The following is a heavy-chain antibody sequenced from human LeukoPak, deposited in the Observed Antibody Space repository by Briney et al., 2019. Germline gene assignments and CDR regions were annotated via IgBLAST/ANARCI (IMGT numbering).Heavy chain of an antibody. D-gene: IGHD3-22*01. CDR1: GYTFTGYY. CDR2: ISAYNGNT. CDR3: ARDRGDSSGYYYGY. V-gene: IGHV1-18*04. J-gene: IGHJ4*02. Sequence: ASVKVSCKASGYTFTGYYMHWVRQAPGQGLEWMGWISAYNGNTNYAQKLQGRVTMTTDTSTSTAYMELRSLRSDDTAVYYCARDRGDSSGYYYGYWGQGTLVTVSS.